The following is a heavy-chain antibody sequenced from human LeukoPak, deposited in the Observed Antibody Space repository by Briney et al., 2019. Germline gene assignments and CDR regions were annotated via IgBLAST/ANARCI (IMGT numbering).Heavy chain of an antibody. J-gene: IGHJ4*02. CDR1: GFTFSSYW. CDR3: AREATGYSASWGDY. CDR2: IKKDGSEK. D-gene: IGHD6-13*01. Sequence: GGPLRLSCAASGFTFSSYWMSWVRQAPGKGLEWVANIKKDGSEKYYVDSVKGRFTISRDNARNSVYLQMDSLRVEDTAVYYCAREATGYSASWGDYWGQGTLVTVSS. V-gene: IGHV3-7*01.